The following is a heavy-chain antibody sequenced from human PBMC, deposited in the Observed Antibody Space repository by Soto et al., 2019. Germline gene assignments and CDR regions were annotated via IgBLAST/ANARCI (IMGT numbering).Heavy chain of an antibody. J-gene: IGHJ3*02. CDR1: GFTFSSYE. Sequence: GGSLRLSCAASGFTFSSYEMSWVRQAPGKGLEWVSYISSSCSTIYYADSVKGRFTISRDNAKISLYLQMNSLRAEDTAVYYCARVAAAGNWDDAFDIWGQGTMVTVSS. CDR2: ISSSCSTI. CDR3: ARVAAAGNWDDAFDI. V-gene: IGHV3-48*03. D-gene: IGHD6-13*01.